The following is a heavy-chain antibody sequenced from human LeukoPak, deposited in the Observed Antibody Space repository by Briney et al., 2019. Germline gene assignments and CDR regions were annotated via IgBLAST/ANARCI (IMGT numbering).Heavy chain of an antibody. CDR2: IYTTGST. V-gene: IGHV4-61*02. Sequence: PSETLSLTCTVFGASISGGSYYRSWIRQPAGKGLEWIGRIYTTGSTNYNPSLKSRVTISVDTSKNQFSLELSSVTAADTAVYYCARAHSSGWVNWFDPWGLGTLVTVSS. CDR1: GASISGGSYY. CDR3: ARAHSSGWVNWFDP. J-gene: IGHJ5*02. D-gene: IGHD6-19*01.